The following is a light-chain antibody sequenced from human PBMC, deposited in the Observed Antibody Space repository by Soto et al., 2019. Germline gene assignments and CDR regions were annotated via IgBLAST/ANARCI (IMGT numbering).Light chain of an antibody. CDR1: RGISNF. V-gene: IGKV1-27*01. CDR2: SAS. J-gene: IGKJ3*01. CDR3: QKYDSAPLT. Sequence: DIPMTQSPSSLSASVGDRVTITCRASRGISNFLAWYQQKPGRVPKLLIYSASSLQPGVPSRFSGSGSGTDFTLTISSLLPEDVATYYCQKYDSAPLTFGPGTKVDV.